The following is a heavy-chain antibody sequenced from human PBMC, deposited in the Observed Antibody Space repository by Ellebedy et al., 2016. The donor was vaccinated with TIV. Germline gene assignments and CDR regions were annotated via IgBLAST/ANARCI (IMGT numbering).Heavy chain of an antibody. CDR1: GGSISSSSYN. J-gene: IGHJ4*02. D-gene: IGHD2-2*01. V-gene: IGHV4-39*07. CDR3: ARVVVVPAASLYYFDY. Sequence: SETLSLXCTVSGGSISSSSYNWGWIRQSPGKGLEWIGSVYYSGSTYYNPSLKGRVTISVDTSKNQFSLKLSSVTAADTAVYYCARVVVVPAASLYYFDYWGQGTLVTVSS. CDR2: VYYSGST.